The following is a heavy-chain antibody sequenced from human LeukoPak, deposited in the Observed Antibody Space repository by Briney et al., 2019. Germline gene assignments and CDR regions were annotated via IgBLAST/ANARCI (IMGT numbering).Heavy chain of an antibody. CDR2: ISSSGST. D-gene: IGHD4-17*01. CDR1: GDSISSGDYY. CDR3: ARGGYYGDYDEYAFDI. Sequence: SQTLSLTCTVSGDSISSGDYYWSWIRQPAGKGLEWIGRISSSGSTNYNPSLKSRVTISVDTSKNQFSLKLSSVTAADTAVYYCARGGYYGDYDEYAFDIWGKGTTVTVSS. V-gene: IGHV4-61*02. J-gene: IGHJ3*02.